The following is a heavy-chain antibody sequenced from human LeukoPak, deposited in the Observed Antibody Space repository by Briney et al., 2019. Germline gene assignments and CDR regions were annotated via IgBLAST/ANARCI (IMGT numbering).Heavy chain of an antibody. V-gene: IGHV3-15*01. J-gene: IGHJ4*02. CDR1: GFTFSNAR. CDR2: IKSKTDGGTT. CDR3: TTVYYGSGSYYNRFDY. D-gene: IGHD3-10*01. Sequence: GGSLRLSCAASGFTFSNARMSWVRQAPGKGLEWVGRIKSKTDGGTTDYAAPVKGRFTISRDDSKNTLYLQMNSLKTEDTAVYYCTTVYYGSGSYYNRFDYWGQGTLVTVSS.